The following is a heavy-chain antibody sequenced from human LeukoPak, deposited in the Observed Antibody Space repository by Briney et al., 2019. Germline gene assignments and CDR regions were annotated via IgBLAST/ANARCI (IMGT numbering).Heavy chain of an antibody. CDR1: GGSFSGYY. D-gene: IGHD2-2*02. J-gene: IGHJ1*01. V-gene: IGHV4-34*01. Sequence: SETLSLTCAVYGGSFSGYYWSWIRQPPGKGLEWIGEINHSGSTNYDPSLKSRVTISVDTSKNQFSLKLSSVTAADTAVYYCARGSAAILRYFQHWGQGTLVTVSS. CDR3: ARGSAAILRYFQH. CDR2: INHSGST.